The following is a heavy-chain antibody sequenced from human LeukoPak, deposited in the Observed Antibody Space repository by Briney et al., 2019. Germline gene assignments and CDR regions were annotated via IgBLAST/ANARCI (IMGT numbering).Heavy chain of an antibody. D-gene: IGHD2-15*01. CDR1: GDSVSANGAA. Sequence: SQTLSLTCAISGDSVSANGAAWNWIRQSPSRGLEWPGRTYYRSKWYNDYAVSVKSRITINPDTSKNQFSLQLNSVTPEDTAVYYCARWGVGYCSGGSCTKRDYWGQGTLVTVSS. V-gene: IGHV6-1*01. J-gene: IGHJ4*02. CDR3: ARWGVGYCSGGSCTKRDY. CDR2: TYYRSKWYN.